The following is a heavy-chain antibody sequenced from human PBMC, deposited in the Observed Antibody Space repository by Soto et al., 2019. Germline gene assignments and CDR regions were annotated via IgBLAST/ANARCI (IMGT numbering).Heavy chain of an antibody. J-gene: IGHJ5*02. CDR1: GGSILDSTYY. Sequence: SETLSLTCTVSGGSILDSTYYWAWIRQSPGKGLEWIGTIFYSGGTFYTPSLKSRVTMSVDTSNNQFSLKLSSVTASDTAVYYCARQASGYYYGWFDPWGQGTLVTVSS. CDR3: ARQASGYYYGWFDP. D-gene: IGHD3-22*01. V-gene: IGHV4-39*01. CDR2: IFYSGGT.